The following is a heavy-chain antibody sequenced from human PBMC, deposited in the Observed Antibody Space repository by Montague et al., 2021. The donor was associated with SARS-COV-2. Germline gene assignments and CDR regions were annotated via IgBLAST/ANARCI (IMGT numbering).Heavy chain of an antibody. D-gene: IGHD3-16*02. CDR3: ARDRGMITFGGVIVIDGMDV. CDR2: ISYDGSNK. J-gene: IGHJ6*02. CDR1: GFNFSSYA. V-gene: IGHV3-30-3*01. Sequence: SWRISCVAFGFNFSSYAMHWVRQAPGKGLEWVAVISYDGSNKYYADSVKGRFTISRDNSKNTLYLQMNSLRAEDTAVYYCARDRGMITFGGVIVIDGMDVWGQGTTVTVSS.